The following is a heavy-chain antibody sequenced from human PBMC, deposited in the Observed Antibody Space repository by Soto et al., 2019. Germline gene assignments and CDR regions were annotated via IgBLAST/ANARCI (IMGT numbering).Heavy chain of an antibody. CDR2: VYYTGST. J-gene: IGHJ6*03. CDR3: ARTVLGPDLLADSFVDYYYYMDV. CDR1: EGTSRNFY. V-gene: IGHV4-59*08. D-gene: IGHD3-9*01. Sequence: SEPQRHTRTVAEGTSRNFYWSLISQQPGKGLEWIGYVYYTGSTSYNPSLQRRVTFSADSSRGQFSLRLNSVTAADTAVYYCARTVLGPDLLADSFVDYYYYMDVWGQGTTVTVSS.